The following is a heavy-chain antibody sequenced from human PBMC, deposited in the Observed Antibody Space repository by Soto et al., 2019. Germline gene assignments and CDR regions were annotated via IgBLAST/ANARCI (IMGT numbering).Heavy chain of an antibody. CDR2: INPSGGSK. Sequence: ASVKVSCKASGYTFTSPYMHWGRPAPGQGLEWMGIINPSGGSKRYAQKFQGRVTMNRDTSTSTVHMELSSLRSEDTAVYYCAREHYGSGSYEGFYYYYGMDVWG. D-gene: IGHD3-10*01. CDR1: GYTFTSPY. V-gene: IGHV1-46*01. J-gene: IGHJ6*02. CDR3: AREHYGSGSYEGFYYYYGMDV.